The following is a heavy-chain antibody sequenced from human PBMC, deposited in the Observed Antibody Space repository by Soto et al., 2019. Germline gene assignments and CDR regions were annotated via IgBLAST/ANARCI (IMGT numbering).Heavy chain of an antibody. CDR3: GSGSYYPDY. J-gene: IGHJ4*02. Sequence: EVQLVESGGGLVQPGGSLRLSCAASGSTFSSYTMNWVRQAPGKGLEWVSYISSSGSTIYYADSVKGRFTISRDNAKNSLYLQMNSLRDEDTAVYYCGSGSYYPDYWGQGTLVTVSS. V-gene: IGHV3-48*02. CDR2: ISSSGSTI. CDR1: GSTFSSYT. D-gene: IGHD3-10*01.